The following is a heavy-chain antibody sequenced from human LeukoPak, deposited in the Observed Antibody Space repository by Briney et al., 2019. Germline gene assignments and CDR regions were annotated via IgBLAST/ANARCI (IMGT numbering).Heavy chain of an antibody. J-gene: IGHJ4*02. CDR3: AKDLTYYDSRGFDY. CDR1: GFTFSSYA. CDR2: ISGSGGST. Sequence: GGSLRLSCAASGFTFSSYAMSWVRRAPGKGLEWVSAISGSGGSTYYADSVKGRFTISRDNSKNTLYLQMNSLRAEDTAVYYCAKDLTYYDSRGFDYWGQGTLVTVSS. V-gene: IGHV3-23*01. D-gene: IGHD3-22*01.